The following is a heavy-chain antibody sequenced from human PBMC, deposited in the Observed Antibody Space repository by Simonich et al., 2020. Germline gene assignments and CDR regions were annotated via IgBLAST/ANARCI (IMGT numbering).Heavy chain of an antibody. CDR1: GFTFSSYS. CDR3: ARWIAVAGTGAYGMDV. V-gene: IGHV3-21*01. CDR2: ISSSSSYI. Sequence: EVQLVESGGGLVKPGGSLRLSCAASGFTFSSYSMNWVSQAPGKGLEWVSSISSSSSYIYYADSVKDRFTISRDNAKNSLYLQMNGLRAEDTAVYYCARWIAVAGTGAYGMDVWGQGTTVTVSS. J-gene: IGHJ6*02. D-gene: IGHD6-19*01.